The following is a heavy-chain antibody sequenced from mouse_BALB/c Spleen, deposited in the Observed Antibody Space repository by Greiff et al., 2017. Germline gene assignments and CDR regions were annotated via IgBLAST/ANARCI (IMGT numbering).Heavy chain of an antibody. CDR1: GYTFTSYT. D-gene: IGHD2-4*01. CDR3: ARSNDYDKGFAY. Sequence: QVQLKQSGAELARPGASVKMSCKASGYTFTSYTMHWVKQRPGQGLEWIGYINPSSGYTNYNQKFKDKATLTADKSSSTAYMQLSSLTSEDSAVYYCARSNDYDKGFAYWGQGTLVTVSA. V-gene: IGHV1-4*01. J-gene: IGHJ3*01. CDR2: INPSSGYT.